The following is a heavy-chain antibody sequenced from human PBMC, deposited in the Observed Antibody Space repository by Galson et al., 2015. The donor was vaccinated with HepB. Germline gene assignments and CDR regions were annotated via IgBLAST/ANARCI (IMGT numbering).Heavy chain of an antibody. CDR2: IRSNAAGGTT. V-gene: IGHV3-15*01. CDR1: GFTFSSAW. CDR3: TKDLSH. J-gene: IGHJ4*02. Sequence: SLRLSCAASGFTFSSAWMSWVRQAPGKGLEYIGCIRSNAAGGTTAYAAPVKGRFTISRDDSRNTLFLQMDSLKTEDTALYYCTKDLSHWGQGTLVTVSS.